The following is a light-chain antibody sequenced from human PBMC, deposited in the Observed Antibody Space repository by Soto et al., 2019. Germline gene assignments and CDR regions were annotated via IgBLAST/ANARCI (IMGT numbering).Light chain of an antibody. J-gene: IGKJ2*01. CDR2: AAS. V-gene: IGKV1-8*01. CDR3: QQYYSYPRTT. Sequence: AILMTQSPSSLSASTGDRVTITCRASQGISSYLAWYQQKPGKAPKLLIYAASTLQSGVPSRFSGSGSGTDFTLTISCLQSEDFATYYCQQYYSYPRTTFGQGTKLEIK. CDR1: QGISSY.